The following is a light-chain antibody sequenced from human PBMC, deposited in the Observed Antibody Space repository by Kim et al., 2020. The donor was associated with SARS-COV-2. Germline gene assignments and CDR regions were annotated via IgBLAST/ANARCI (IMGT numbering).Light chain of an antibody. CDR3: TSYRSSGYV. V-gene: IGLV2-14*03. CDR1: SSDVGGYNY. J-gene: IGLJ1*01. CDR2: GVF. Sequence: QSALTQPASVSGSPGQSITISCTGTSSDVGGYNYVSWYQQYPGKAPKLMIYGVFKRPSGVSNRFSGSKSGNTASLTISGLQAEDAADYYCTSYRSSGYVFGTGTKVTVL.